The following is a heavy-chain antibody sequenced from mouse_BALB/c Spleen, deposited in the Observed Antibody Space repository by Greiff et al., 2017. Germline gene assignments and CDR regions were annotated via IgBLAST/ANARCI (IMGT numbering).Heavy chain of an antibody. D-gene: IGHD2-4*01. J-gene: IGHJ3*01. V-gene: IGHV5-17*02. CDR3: ARSRDYDWFAY. CDR1: GFTFSSFG. CDR2: ISSGSSTI. Sequence: EVKLVESGGGLVQPGGSRKLSCAASGFTFSSFGMHWVRQAPEKGLEWVAYISSGSSTIYYADTVKGRFTISRDNPKNTLFLLMTSLRSEDTAMYYCARSRDYDWFAYWGQGTLVTVSA.